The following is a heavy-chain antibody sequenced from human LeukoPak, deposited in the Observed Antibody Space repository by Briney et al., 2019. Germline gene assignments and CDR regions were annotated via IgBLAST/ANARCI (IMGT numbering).Heavy chain of an antibody. J-gene: IGHJ4*02. Sequence: ASVKVSCKASGYTFTSYGISWVRQAPGQGLEWMGWINPHSGGTNYAQKFQGGVTMTRDTSITTAYMELSSLRSDDTAVYYCARDVGEYCSSTSCSFDYWGQGTLVTVSS. CDR3: ARDVGEYCSSTSCSFDY. CDR1: GYTFTSYG. V-gene: IGHV1-2*02. D-gene: IGHD2-2*01. CDR2: INPHSGGT.